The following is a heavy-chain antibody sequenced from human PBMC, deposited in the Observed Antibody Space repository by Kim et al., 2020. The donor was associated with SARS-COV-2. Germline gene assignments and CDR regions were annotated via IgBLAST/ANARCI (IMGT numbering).Heavy chain of an antibody. CDR3: ARGNSGLYYYDSSGYYFDY. Sequence: SRVTLSVDTSKNQFSLKLSSVTAADTAVYYCARGNSGLYYYDSSGYYFDYWGQGTLVTVSS. J-gene: IGHJ4*02. V-gene: IGHV4-59*09. D-gene: IGHD3-22*01.